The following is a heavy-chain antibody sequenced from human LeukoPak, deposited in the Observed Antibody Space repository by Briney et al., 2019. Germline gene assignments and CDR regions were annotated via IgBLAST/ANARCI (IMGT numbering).Heavy chain of an antibody. CDR3: ARDLGGYSGLLFDY. Sequence: SSETLSLTCAVYGGSFSGYYWSWIRQPPGKGLEWIGEINHSGSTNYNPSLKSRVTISVDTSKNQFSLKLSSVTAADTAVYYCARDLGGYSGLLFDYWGQGTLVTVSS. CDR2: INHSGST. V-gene: IGHV4-34*01. CDR1: GGSFSGYY. J-gene: IGHJ4*02. D-gene: IGHD5-12*01.